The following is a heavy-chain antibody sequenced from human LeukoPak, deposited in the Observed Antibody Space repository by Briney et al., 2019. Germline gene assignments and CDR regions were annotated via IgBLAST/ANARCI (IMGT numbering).Heavy chain of an antibody. V-gene: IGHV3-23*01. CDR1: GFTFSSYA. CDR2: ISGSGGST. D-gene: IGHD6-19*01. CDR3: AKDRGGYSSGWYPFDY. Sequence: PGGSLRLSCAASGFTFSSYAMSWVHQAPGKGLEWVSAISGSGGSTYYADSVKGRFTISRDNSKNTLYLQMNSLRAEDTAVYYCAKDRGGYSSGWYPFDYWGQGTLVTVSS. J-gene: IGHJ4*02.